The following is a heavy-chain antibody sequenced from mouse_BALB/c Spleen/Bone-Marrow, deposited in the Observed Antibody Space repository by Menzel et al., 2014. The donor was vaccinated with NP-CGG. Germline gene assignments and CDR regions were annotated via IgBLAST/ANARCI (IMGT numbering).Heavy chain of an antibody. CDR1: GFNIKDTY. D-gene: IGHD2-12*01. V-gene: IGHV14-3*02. CDR2: IDPANGNT. J-gene: IGHJ3*01. CDR3: ARNYRYGKSFAY. Sequence: EVKVVESGAELVKPGASVKLSCTASGFNIKDTYMHWVKQRPEQGLEWIGRIDPANGNTKYDPKFQGKATITADTSSNTAYLQLSSLTSEDTAVYYCARNYRYGKSFAYWGQGTLVTVSA.